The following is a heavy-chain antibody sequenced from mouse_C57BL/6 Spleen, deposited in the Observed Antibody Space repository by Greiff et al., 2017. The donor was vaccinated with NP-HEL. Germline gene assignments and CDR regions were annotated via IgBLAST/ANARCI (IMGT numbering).Heavy chain of an antibody. CDR2: INPNNGGT. D-gene: IGHD2-5*01. CDR3: ARSSNYGDAMDY. CDR1: GYTFTDYN. Sequence: VQLQQSGPELVKPGASVKIPCKASGYTFTDYNMDWVKQSHGKSLEWIGDINPNNGGTIYNQKFKGKATLTVDKSSSTAYMELRSLTSEDTAVYYCARSSNYGDAMDYWGQGTSVTVSS. J-gene: IGHJ4*01. V-gene: IGHV1-18*01.